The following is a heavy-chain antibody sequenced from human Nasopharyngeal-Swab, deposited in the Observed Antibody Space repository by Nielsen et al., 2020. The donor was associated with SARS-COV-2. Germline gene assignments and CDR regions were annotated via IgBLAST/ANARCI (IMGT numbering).Heavy chain of an antibody. CDR3: ARWDYSNYGLDY. Sequence: GESLKISCAASRFTFSSYSMNWVRQAPGKGLEWVSSISSSSSYTYYADSVKGRFTISRDNAKNSLYLQMNSLRAEDTAVYYCARWDYSNYGLDYWGQGTLVTVSS. J-gene: IGHJ4*02. CDR1: RFTFSSYS. D-gene: IGHD4-11*01. CDR2: ISSSSSYT. V-gene: IGHV3-21*01.